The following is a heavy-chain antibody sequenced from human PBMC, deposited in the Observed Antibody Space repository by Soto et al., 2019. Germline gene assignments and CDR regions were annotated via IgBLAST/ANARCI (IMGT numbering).Heavy chain of an antibody. D-gene: IGHD3-9*01. V-gene: IGHV3-7*04. J-gene: IGHJ4*02. Sequence: GGSLRLSCAASGFTFSSYWMGWVRQAPGKGLEWVANIKQHGSEKYYVDSVKGRFTISRDNAKNSLYLQMNSLRAEDTAVYYCAGAVGYFDWLLSFDYWGQGTLVTVSS. CDR1: GFTFSSYW. CDR3: AGAVGYFDWLLSFDY. CDR2: IKQHGSEK.